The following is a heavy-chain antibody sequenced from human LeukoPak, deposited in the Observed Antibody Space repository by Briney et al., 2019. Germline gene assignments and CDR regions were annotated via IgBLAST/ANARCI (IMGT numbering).Heavy chain of an antibody. J-gene: IGHJ3*02. Sequence: SETLSLTCTVSGGSISSYYWSWIRQPPGKGLEWIGYIYYSGSTNYNPSLKSRVTMSVDTPKTQFSLKLSSVTAADTAVYYCARQHYYDSSAYTTDAFDIWGQGTMVTVSS. CDR2: IYYSGST. D-gene: IGHD3-22*01. V-gene: IGHV4-59*08. CDR1: GGSISSYY. CDR3: ARQHYYDSSAYTTDAFDI.